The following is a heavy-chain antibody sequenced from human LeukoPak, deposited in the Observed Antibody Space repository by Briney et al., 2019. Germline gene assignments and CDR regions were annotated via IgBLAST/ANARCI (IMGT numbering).Heavy chain of an antibody. CDR2: INPGDSDT. CDR1: GYTFISYW. CDR3: ARGEVYFDY. Sequence: GESLKISCKVSGYTFISYWIGWVRQMPGRGLEWMGIINPGDSDTRYSPSFQGQVTISVDKSISTVYLQWSSLKASDTAMYYCARGEVYFDYWGQGTLVTVSS. V-gene: IGHV5-51*01. J-gene: IGHJ4*02.